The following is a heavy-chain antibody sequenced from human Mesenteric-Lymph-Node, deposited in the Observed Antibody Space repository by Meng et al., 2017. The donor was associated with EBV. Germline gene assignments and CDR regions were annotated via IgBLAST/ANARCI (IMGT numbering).Heavy chain of an antibody. D-gene: IGHD6-19*01. V-gene: IGHV3-74*01. Sequence: EVQLVESGGGVAQPGGSLRLACAASGFPFSNYWMHWVRQAPGKGLVWVSRSNGDGTSTSYVDSVKGRFTVSRDNAKNTLYLQMNSLRAEDTAVYFCARGESASYSSAWSEGWVDPWGQGTLVTVSP. CDR3: ARGESASYSSAWSEGWVDP. CDR1: GFPFSNYW. CDR2: SNGDGTST. J-gene: IGHJ5*02.